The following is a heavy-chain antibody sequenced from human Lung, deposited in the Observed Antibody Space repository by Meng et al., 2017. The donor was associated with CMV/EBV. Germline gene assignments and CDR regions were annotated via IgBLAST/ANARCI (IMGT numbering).Heavy chain of an antibody. J-gene: IGHJ4*02. CDR2: ISTDGSDT. CDR1: GSTFRNYW. Sequence: EVQLVEAGGNLVKPGGSLRLSCAASGSTFRNYWMHWVRQFPGEGLVWVSRISTDGSDTSYADSVKGRFTISRDNAKNTLYLQMNSLRGDDTAVYFCVRGVAESLGWEMGYWGQGALVTVSS. V-gene: IGHV3-74*01. CDR3: VRGVAESLGWEMGY. D-gene: IGHD7-27*01.